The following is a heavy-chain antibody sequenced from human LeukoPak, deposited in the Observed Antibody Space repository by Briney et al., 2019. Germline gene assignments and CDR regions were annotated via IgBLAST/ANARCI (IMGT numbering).Heavy chain of an antibody. CDR1: GFTFSSYA. V-gene: IGHV3-30-3*01. CDR2: ISYDGSNK. CDR3: ARDSGSRGGFDY. J-gene: IGHJ4*02. Sequence: GGSLRLYCAASGFTFSSYAMHWLRQAPGKGLEWVAVISYDGSNKYYADYVKGRFTISRDNSKNTLQLQMSSLRAEDTAGYYCARDSGSRGGFDYWGQGTLVTVSS. D-gene: IGHD6-13*01.